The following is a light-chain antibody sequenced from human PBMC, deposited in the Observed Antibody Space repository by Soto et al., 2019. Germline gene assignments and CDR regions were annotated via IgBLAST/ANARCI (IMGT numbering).Light chain of an antibody. CDR3: QHYDSLPIT. Sequence: EIVLTQSPGTLSLSPGERATLSCRASQSVSSSYLAWYQQKPGQPPRLLIYGASSRATGIPDRFSGSGSGTDFHLTSIRLEAEDFAVFYCQHYDSLPITFGQGTRLETK. CDR2: GAS. J-gene: IGKJ5*01. CDR1: QSVSSSY. V-gene: IGKV3-20*01.